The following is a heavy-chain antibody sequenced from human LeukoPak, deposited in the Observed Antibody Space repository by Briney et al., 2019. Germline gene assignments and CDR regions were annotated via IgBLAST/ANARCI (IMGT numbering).Heavy chain of an antibody. J-gene: IGHJ3*02. V-gene: IGHV4-59*01. CDR2: IYYSGST. D-gene: IGHD5/OR15-5a*01. CDR3: ARDVYDPLGLDAFDI. CDR1: GGSISSYY. Sequence: SETLSLTCTVSGGSISSYYWSWIRQPPGKGLEWIGYIYYSGSTNYNPSLKSRVTISVDTSKNQFSLKLSSVTAADTAVYYCARDVYDPLGLDAFDIWGQGTMVTVSS.